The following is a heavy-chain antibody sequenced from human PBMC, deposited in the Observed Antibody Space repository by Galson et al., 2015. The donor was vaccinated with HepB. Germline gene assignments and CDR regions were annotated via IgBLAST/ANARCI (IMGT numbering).Heavy chain of an antibody. V-gene: IGHV1-18*01. CDR1: GYTFTSYG. CDR2: ISAYNGNT. J-gene: IGHJ4*02. Sequence: SCKASGYTFTSYGISWVRQAPGQGLEWMGWISAYNGNTNYAQKLQGRVTMTTDTSASTAYMELRSLRSDDTAVYYCARDLILVSSSSIDYRGQGTLVTVSS. D-gene: IGHD6-6*01. CDR3: ARDLILVSSSSIDY.